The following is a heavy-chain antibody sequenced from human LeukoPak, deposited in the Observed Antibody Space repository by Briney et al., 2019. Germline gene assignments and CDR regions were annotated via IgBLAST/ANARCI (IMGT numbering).Heavy chain of an antibody. J-gene: IGHJ6*02. CDR1: GFTFSSYD. Sequence: GGSLRLSCVASGFTFSSYDMNCVRQAPGKGLEWVSNIGGSGSPIHYADSAKGRFTISRDNAENSLYLEMSSLRAEDTALYYCARRVPFFVRDVWGQGTTVTVSS. D-gene: IGHD3-3*02. CDR2: IGGSGSPI. CDR3: ARRVPFFVRDV. V-gene: IGHV3-48*03.